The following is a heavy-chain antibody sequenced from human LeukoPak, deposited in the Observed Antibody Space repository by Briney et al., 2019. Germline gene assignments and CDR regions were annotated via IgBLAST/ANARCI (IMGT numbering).Heavy chain of an antibody. V-gene: IGHV5-51*01. CDR1: GYSFTSYW. CDR2: IYPGDSDT. CDR3: ARLGYYYDSSGYYFDY. J-gene: IGHJ4*02. D-gene: IGHD3-22*01. Sequence: GESLKIFCKGSGYSFTSYWIGWVRQMPGKGLEWMGIIYPGDSDTRYSPSFQGQVTISADKSISTAYLQWSSLKASDTAMYYCARLGYYYDSSGYYFDYWGQGTLVTVSS.